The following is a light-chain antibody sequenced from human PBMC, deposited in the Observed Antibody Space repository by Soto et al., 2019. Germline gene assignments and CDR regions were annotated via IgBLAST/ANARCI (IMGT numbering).Light chain of an antibody. J-gene: IGLJ1*01. Sequence: QSALTQPASVSGSPGQSITISCTGTSSDVGGYNSVSWYQQHPGKAPKLMIYNVSNRPSGISDRFSGSRSGNTASLTISGLEAEYEADYYCSSYTGSSTYVFGTGTKLTVL. CDR2: NVS. CDR3: SSYTGSSTYV. V-gene: IGLV2-14*03. CDR1: SSDVGGYNS.